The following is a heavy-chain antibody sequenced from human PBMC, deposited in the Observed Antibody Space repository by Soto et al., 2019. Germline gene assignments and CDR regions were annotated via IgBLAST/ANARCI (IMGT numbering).Heavy chain of an antibody. D-gene: IGHD4-17*01. Sequence: SETLSLTCTVSGGSISSGDYYWSWIRQPPGKGLEWIGYIYYSGSTYYNPSLKSRVTISVDTSKNQFSLKLSSVTAADTAVYYCARDPYGDYAVDYWGQGTLVTVSS. V-gene: IGHV4-30-4*01. J-gene: IGHJ4*02. CDR3: ARDPYGDYAVDY. CDR1: GGSISSGDYY. CDR2: IYYSGST.